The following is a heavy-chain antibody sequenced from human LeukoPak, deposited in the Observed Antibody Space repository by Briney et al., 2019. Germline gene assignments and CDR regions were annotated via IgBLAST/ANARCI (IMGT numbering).Heavy chain of an antibody. CDR1: GGSISSGNYY. CDR3: AGRSWHYYVPYDLYYFDY. CDR2: IYYSGST. V-gene: IGHV4-39*01. J-gene: IGHJ4*02. D-gene: IGHD3-10*02. Sequence: PSETLSLTCTVSGGSISSGNYYWGWIRQPPGKGLEWIGSIYYSGSTYYNPSLKSRVTISVDTSKNQFSLKLNSVTAADTAVYYCAGRSWHYYVPYDLYYFDYWGQGTLVTVSS.